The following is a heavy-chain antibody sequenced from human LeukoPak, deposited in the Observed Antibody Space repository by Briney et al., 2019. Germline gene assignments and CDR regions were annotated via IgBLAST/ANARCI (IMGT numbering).Heavy chain of an antibody. CDR2: VYSGGST. CDR3: ARDPPAVLIDTYG. D-gene: IGHD2-8*01. V-gene: IGHV3-66*01. Sequence: GGSLRLSCTASGLIVTNNYINWVRQAPGKGLEWVSLVYSGGSTYYADSVKGRFTISRDNSKNMVYLQMNSLRAEDTAMYYCARDPPAVLIDTYGWGQGTLVTVSS. CDR1: GLIVTNNY. J-gene: IGHJ4*02.